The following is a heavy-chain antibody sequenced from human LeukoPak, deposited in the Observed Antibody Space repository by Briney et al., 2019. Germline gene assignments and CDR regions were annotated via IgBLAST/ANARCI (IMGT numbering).Heavy chain of an antibody. CDR2: ISGYNGNT. CDR1: GYTFINYG. D-gene: IGHD3-22*01. V-gene: IGHV1-18*01. Sequence: ASVKVSCKASGYTFINYGISWVRQAPGQGLEWMGWISGYNGNTNYAQKLQGRVTMTTDTSRSTAYMELRSLRSDDTAVYYCARXTITMIVVADYWGQGTLVTVSS. CDR3: ARXTITMIVVADY. J-gene: IGHJ4*02.